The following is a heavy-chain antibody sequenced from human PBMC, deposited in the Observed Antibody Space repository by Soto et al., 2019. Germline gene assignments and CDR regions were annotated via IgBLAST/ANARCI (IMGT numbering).Heavy chain of an antibody. Sequence: GASVKVSCKASGYTFTSYAMHWVRQAPGQRLEWIGWIVVGSGNTNYAQKFQERVTITRDMSTSTAYMELSSLRSEDTAVYYCAASSGWALFDYWGQGTLVTVSS. CDR1: GYTFTSYA. J-gene: IGHJ4*02. V-gene: IGHV1-58*02. CDR3: AASSGWALFDY. D-gene: IGHD6-19*01. CDR2: IVVGSGNT.